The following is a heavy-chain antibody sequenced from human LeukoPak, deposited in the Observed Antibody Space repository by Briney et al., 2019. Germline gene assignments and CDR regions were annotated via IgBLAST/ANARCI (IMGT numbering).Heavy chain of an antibody. D-gene: IGHD3-22*01. CDR1: GFTVSSNY. Sequence: GGSLRLSCAASGFTVSSNYMSWVRHAPGKGLEWVSVIYSGGSTYYADSVKGRFTISRDNSKNTLYLQMNSLRAEDTAVYYCARDSSSGYGGYFDYWGQGTLVTVSS. J-gene: IGHJ4*02. V-gene: IGHV3-53*01. CDR2: IYSGGST. CDR3: ARDSSSGYGGYFDY.